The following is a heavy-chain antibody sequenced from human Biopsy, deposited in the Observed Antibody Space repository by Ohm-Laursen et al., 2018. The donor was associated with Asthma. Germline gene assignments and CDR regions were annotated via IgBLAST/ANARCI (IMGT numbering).Heavy chain of an antibody. J-gene: IGHJ4*02. D-gene: IGHD2-21*01. V-gene: IGHV3-9*01. Sequence: RSLRLSCAASGFTFDDYGMHWVRQAPGKGLEWVSGISWNSGSIGYADSVKGRFTISRDNAKNSLYLQMNSLRVEDTASYYCAKATLGDIGKDYWGQGTLVTVSS. CDR2: ISWNSGSI. CDR3: AKATLGDIGKDY. CDR1: GFTFDDYG.